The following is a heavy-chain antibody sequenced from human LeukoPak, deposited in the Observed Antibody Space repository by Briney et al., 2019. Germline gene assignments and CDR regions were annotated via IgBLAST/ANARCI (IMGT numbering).Heavy chain of an antibody. CDR2: SGGNT. CDR3: ARDSPTYYMDV. Sequence: SGGNTYYADSVKGRFTISRDNSKNTLYLQMNSLRAEDTVVYYCARDSPTYYMDVWGKGTTVTVSS. V-gene: IGHV3-53*01. J-gene: IGHJ6*03.